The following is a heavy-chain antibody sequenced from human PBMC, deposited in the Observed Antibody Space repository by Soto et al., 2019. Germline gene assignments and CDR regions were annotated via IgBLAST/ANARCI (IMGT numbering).Heavy chain of an antibody. Sequence: GGSLRLSCAASGFTFSDSAMHWVRQASGKGLEWVGRIRNKANSYATAYAASVNGRFTISRDDSKNTAYLQMNSLKTEDTAVYFCTRLGYCPKRVCYFELWGQGTLVTVSS. CDR3: TRLGYCPKRVCYFEL. V-gene: IGHV3-73*01. CDR2: IRNKANSYAT. CDR1: GFTFSDSA. J-gene: IGHJ4*02. D-gene: IGHD2-8*01.